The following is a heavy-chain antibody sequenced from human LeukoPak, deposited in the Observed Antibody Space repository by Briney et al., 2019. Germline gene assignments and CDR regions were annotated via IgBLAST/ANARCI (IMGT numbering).Heavy chain of an antibody. CDR1: GGSFSGYY. CDR2: INHSGNT. Sequence: SETLSLTCAVYGGSFSGYYWSWIRQPPGKGLEWIGEINHSGNTNYNPSLKSRVTISVDKSKNQFSLKLSSVTAADTAMNYCAGFYYYENWFDPWGQGTLVTVSS. D-gene: IGHD3-22*01. V-gene: IGHV4-34*01. CDR3: AGFYYYENWFDP. J-gene: IGHJ5*02.